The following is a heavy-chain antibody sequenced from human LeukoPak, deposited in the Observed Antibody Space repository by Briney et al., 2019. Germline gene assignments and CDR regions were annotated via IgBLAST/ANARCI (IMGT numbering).Heavy chain of an antibody. D-gene: IGHD3-3*01. CDR2: VNPNSGGT. V-gene: IGHV1-2*02. CDR3: ARDTIGPLHVDFQH. CDR1: GYTFTGYY. J-gene: IGHJ1*01. Sequence: ASVKVSCKASGYTFTGYYMHWVRQAPGQGLEWMGWVNPNSGGTNYAQKFQGRVTMTRDTSISTAYMELSRLRSDDTAVYYCARDTIGPLHVDFQHWGQGTLVTVSS.